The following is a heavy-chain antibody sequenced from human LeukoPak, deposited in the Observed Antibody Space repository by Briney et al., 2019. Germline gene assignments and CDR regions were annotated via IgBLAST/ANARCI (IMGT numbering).Heavy chain of an antibody. CDR1: GYTFSAYY. V-gene: IGHV1-2*02. CDR2: INPNTGGT. J-gene: IGHJ4*02. CDR3: AGDFETYYYDSSGYYIGH. Sequence: ASVKVSCKASGYTFSAYYINWVRQAPGQGLEWMGWINPNTGGTNYAQKFQGRVTMTRDTSISTAYMELSRLRSDDTAVYYCAGDFETYYYDSSGYYIGHWGQGTLVTVSS. D-gene: IGHD3-22*01.